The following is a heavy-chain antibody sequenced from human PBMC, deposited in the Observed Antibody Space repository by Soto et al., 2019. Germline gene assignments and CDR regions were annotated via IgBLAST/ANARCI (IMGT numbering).Heavy chain of an antibody. CDR1: GFSLTTSGVG. Sequence: QITLNESGPTQVKPRQTLTLTCTFSGFSLTTSGVGVGWIRQSPGKAPEWLALNYWDDDKRYSPSLKSRLTITKATSKNQVVLTMADLDPADTATYYCAHRVLRTVFGLVTTTAIYFDFWGQGTPVAVSS. CDR3: AHRVLRTVFGLVTTTAIYFDF. J-gene: IGHJ4*02. CDR2: NYWDDDK. V-gene: IGHV2-5*02. D-gene: IGHD3-3*01.